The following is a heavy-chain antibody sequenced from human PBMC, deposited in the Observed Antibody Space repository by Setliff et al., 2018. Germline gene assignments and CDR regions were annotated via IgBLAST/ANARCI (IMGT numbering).Heavy chain of an antibody. Sequence: PSEILSLTCTVSGGSISSGGYYWSWIRQHPGKGLEWIGYIYYSGSTYYNPSLKSRVTTSVDTSKNQFSLKLSSVTAADTAVYYCARVPRFTDTRNAFDIWGQGTMVTVSS. D-gene: IGHD5-18*01. CDR1: GGSISSGGYY. CDR2: IYYSGST. J-gene: IGHJ3*02. CDR3: ARVPRFTDTRNAFDI. V-gene: IGHV4-31*03.